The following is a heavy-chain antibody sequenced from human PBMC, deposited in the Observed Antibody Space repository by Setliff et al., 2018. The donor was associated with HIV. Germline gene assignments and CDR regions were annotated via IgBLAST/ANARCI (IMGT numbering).Heavy chain of an antibody. Sequence: SVKVSCKASGYTFTGYYMHWVRQAPGQGLEWMGWINPIFGTANYAQKFQGRVTITTDESTSTAYMELSSLRSEDTAVYYCARVRYCSGGSCYGGEYWFDPWGQGTLVTVSS. V-gene: IGHV1-69*05. CDR2: INPIFGTA. CDR1: GYTFTGYY. CDR3: ARVRYCSGGSCYGGEYWFDP. D-gene: IGHD2-15*01. J-gene: IGHJ5*02.